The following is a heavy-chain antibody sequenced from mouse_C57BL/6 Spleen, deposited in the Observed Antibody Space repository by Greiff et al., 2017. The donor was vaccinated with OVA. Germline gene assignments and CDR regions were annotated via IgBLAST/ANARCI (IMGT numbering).Heavy chain of an antibody. CDR1: GYAFTNYL. D-gene: IGHD1-1*01. Sequence: LQESGAELVRPGTSVKVSCKASGYAFTNYLIEWVQQRPGQGLEWIGVINPGSGGTNYNEKFKGKATLTADKSSSTAYMQLSSLTSEDSAVYFCARRGYGSSSWFAYWGQGTLVTVSA. J-gene: IGHJ3*01. V-gene: IGHV1-54*01. CDR2: INPGSGGT. CDR3: ARRGYGSSSWFAY.